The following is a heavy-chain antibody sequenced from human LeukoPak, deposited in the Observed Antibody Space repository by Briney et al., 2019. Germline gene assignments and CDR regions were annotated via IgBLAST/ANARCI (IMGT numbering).Heavy chain of an antibody. CDR1: GYTFTSYD. V-gene: IGHV1-8*03. CDR3: ARDSQLQWFMDV. Sequence: ASVKVSCKASGYTFTSYDINWVRQATGQGLEWMGWMNPNSGNTGYAQKFQGRVTITRNTSISTAYMELSSLRSEDTAVYYCARDSQLQWFMDVWGKGTTVTISS. J-gene: IGHJ6*03. CDR2: MNPNSGNT. D-gene: IGHD2-8*01.